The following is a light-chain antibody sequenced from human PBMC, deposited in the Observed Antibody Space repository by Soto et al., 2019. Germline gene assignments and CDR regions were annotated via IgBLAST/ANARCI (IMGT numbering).Light chain of an antibody. Sequence: QSVLTLPASVSGSPGQSITISCTGTSSDVGSYNSVSWYQQHPGKAPKLMIYEVSNRPSGVSNRFSGSKSGNTASLTISGLQAEDEAEYYCSSYTTSSTLLYVFGTGTKLTVL. CDR3: SSYTTSSTLLYV. V-gene: IGLV2-14*01. J-gene: IGLJ1*01. CDR2: EVS. CDR1: SSDVGSYNS.